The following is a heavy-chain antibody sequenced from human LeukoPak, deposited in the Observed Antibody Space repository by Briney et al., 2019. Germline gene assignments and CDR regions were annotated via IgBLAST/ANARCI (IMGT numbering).Heavy chain of an antibody. CDR3: AKDGSNYFDY. D-gene: IGHD5-12*01. Sequence: PGGSLRLSCAASVFTFSSYCIHWVRQAPGKGLEWVAVISYDGSNKYYADSVKGRFTISRDNSKNTLYLQMNSLRAEDTAVYYCAKDGSNYFDYWGQGTLVTVSS. CDR2: ISYDGSNK. CDR1: VFTFSSYC. J-gene: IGHJ4*02. V-gene: IGHV3-30*18.